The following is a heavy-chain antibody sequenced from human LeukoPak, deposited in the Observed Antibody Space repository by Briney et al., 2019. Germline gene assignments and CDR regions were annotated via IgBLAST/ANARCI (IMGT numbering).Heavy chain of an antibody. D-gene: IGHD5-18*01. CDR3: ARDIADMPGRDSYGYDY. CDR1: GFTFSSYE. J-gene: IGHJ4*02. Sequence: GGSLRLSCAASGFTFSSYEMNWVRQAPGKGLEWVSYISSSGSTIYYADSVKGRFTISRDNAKNSLYLQMNSLRAEDSAVYYCARDIADMPGRDSYGYDYWGQGTLVTVSS. CDR2: ISSSGSTI. V-gene: IGHV3-48*03.